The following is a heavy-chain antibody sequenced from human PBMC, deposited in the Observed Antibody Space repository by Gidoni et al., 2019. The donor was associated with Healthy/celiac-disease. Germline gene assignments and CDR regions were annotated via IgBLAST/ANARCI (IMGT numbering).Heavy chain of an antibody. CDR3: ARAFVVDVKYYDFWSAKIPLGWFDP. CDR2: ISSSSSYI. CDR1: GFTFSSYS. D-gene: IGHD3-3*01. V-gene: IGHV3-21*01. Sequence: EVQLVESGGGLVKPGGSLRLSCAASGFTFSSYSMNWVRQAPGKGLEWVSSISSSSSYIYYADSVKGRFTISRDNAKNSLYLQMNSLRVEDTAVYYCARAFVVDVKYYDFWSAKIPLGWFDPWGQGTLVTVSS. J-gene: IGHJ5*02.